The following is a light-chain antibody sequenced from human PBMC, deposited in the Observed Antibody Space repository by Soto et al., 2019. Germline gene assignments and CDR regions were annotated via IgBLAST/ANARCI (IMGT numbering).Light chain of an antibody. CDR1: QGISNF. J-gene: IGKJ5*01. CDR3: QKYSSVIT. Sequence: DIQMTQSPSSLSASVGDRVTITCRVSQGISNFLAWYQQKPGKVPKLLISAASTLQSGVPSRFSGSGSGTEFTLTITSLQPEDVATYYCQKYSSVITFGQGTRLEIK. CDR2: AAS. V-gene: IGKV1-27*01.